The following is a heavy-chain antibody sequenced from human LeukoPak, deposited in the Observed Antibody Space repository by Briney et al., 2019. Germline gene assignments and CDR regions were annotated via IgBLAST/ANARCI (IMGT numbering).Heavy chain of an antibody. Sequence: GGSLRLSCAASGFTFSSYEMNWVRQAPGKGLEWVSYISSSGSTIYYADSVKGRFTISRDNAKNSLYLQMNSLRAEDTAVYYCAELGITMIGGVWGKGTPVTISS. CDR1: GFTFSSYE. CDR3: AELGITMIGGV. V-gene: IGHV3-48*03. D-gene: IGHD3-10*02. CDR2: ISSSGSTI. J-gene: IGHJ6*04.